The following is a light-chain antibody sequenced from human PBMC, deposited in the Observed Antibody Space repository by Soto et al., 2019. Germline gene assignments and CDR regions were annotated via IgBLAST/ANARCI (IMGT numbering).Light chain of an antibody. Sequence: QSVLTQPPSVSGAPGQRVTISCTGSSSNIGAGYDVHWYQQLPGTAPKLLIHGNRNRPSGVPDQFSGSKSGTSASLANTWLQAEDEADYYCQSYDSSLSHYVFGTGSKLTVL. CDR3: QSYDSSLSHYV. J-gene: IGLJ1*01. V-gene: IGLV1-40*01. CDR1: SSNIGAGYD. CDR2: GNR.